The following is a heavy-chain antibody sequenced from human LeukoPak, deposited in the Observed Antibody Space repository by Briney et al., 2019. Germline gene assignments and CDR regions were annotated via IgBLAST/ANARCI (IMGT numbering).Heavy chain of an antibody. V-gene: IGHV1-18*01. CDR3: ARDQDSSSWYRTNWFDP. CDR2: ISAYNGNT. CDR1: GYTFTSYG. D-gene: IGHD6-13*01. Sequence: ASVKVSCKASGYTFTSYGISWVRQAPGQGLEWMGWISAYNGNTNYAQKLQGRVTMTTDTSTSTAYMELRSLRSDDTAVYYCARDQDSSSWYRTNWFDPWGQGTLVTVSS. J-gene: IGHJ5*02.